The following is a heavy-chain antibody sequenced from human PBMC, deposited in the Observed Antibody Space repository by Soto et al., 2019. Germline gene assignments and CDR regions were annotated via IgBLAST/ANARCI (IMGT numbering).Heavy chain of an antibody. CDR1: GFTFYTYA. CDR3: PKGRLAVRSDWFDY. D-gene: IGHD4-17*01. Sequence: WGSLRLSCEASGFTFYTYAMIWVRQAPGKGLEWVAAIDSYVTDTYYADFVKGRFTVSRDNSKNTLYLQMRSLTAEDTALYYCPKGRLAVRSDWFDYWGTGNLVAVSA. J-gene: IGHJ5*01. CDR2: IDSYVTDT. V-gene: IGHV3-23*05.